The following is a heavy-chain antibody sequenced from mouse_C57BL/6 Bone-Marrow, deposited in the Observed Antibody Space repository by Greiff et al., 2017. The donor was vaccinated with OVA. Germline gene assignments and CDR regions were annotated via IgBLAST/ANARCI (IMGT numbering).Heavy chain of an antibody. D-gene: IGHD1-1*01. CDR2: IDPSDSDT. Sequence: QVQLQQPGAELVKPGASVKLSCKASGYTFTSYWMQWVKQRPGQGLEWIGGIDPSDSDTNYNQKFKGKATLTDDTSSNPAYLQLSCLTSEDSAVYYCYGSSYDWYFDVWGTGTAVTVSS. J-gene: IGHJ1*03. CDR3: YGSSYDWYFDV. CDR1: GYTFTSYW. V-gene: IGHV1-50*01.